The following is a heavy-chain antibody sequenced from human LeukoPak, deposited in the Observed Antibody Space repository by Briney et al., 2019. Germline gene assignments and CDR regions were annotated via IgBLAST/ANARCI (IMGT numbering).Heavy chain of an antibody. CDR1: GFTFSSYE. CDR3: ARSRLNDY. V-gene: IGHV3-48*03. CDR2: ISGSGSAK. D-gene: IGHD3-22*01. Sequence: PGGSLRLSCAASGFTFSSYEMNWVRQAPGKGLEWVSCISGSGSAKYYADSVKGRFTISRDSAKNSLFLQMNSLRAEDTAVYYCARSRLNDYWGQGTLVTVSS. J-gene: IGHJ4*02.